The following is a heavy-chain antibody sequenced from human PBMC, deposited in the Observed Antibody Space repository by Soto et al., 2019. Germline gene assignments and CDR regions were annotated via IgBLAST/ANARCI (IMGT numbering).Heavy chain of an antibody. CDR3: ARDMSTT. CDR2: MNPNSGHT. CDR1: GYTFTSHD. D-gene: IGHD2-2*01. Sequence: QVQLVQSGAEVKKPGASVKVSCKASGYTFTSHDINWMRQATGQGLEWMGWMNPNSGHTNYAQKXQXKXXITRDASINTAHMELTTLRSEDTAISYCARDMSTTWGQGTLVTVSS. J-gene: IGHJ5*02. V-gene: IGHV1-8*01.